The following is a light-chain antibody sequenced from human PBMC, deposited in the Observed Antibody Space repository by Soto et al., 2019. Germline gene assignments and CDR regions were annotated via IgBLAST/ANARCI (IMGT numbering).Light chain of an antibody. V-gene: IGKV1-39*01. CDR1: HSIINF. CDR2: SAS. Sequence: DIQMTQSPSSLSASVADIVTITFLAIHSIINFLNLYQQKPGKAPKLLIRSASSLQSGVPSRFSGSGSGTDFTLSITSLQPEDFATYYCQQSYGAPITCGQGTRLENK. J-gene: IGKJ5*01. CDR3: QQSYGAPIT.